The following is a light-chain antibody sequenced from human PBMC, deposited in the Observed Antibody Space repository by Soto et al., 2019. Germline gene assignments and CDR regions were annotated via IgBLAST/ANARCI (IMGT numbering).Light chain of an antibody. CDR2: LNSDGSH. V-gene: IGLV4-69*01. Sequence: QLVLTQSPSASASLGASVKLTCALSSGHSSYAIAWHQQQPEKGPRALMKLNSDGSHTRGDGIPDRFSGSSSGAERYLTISSLQSEDEAVYYCQTWGTGILVFGGGTKLTVL. CDR1: SGHSSYA. J-gene: IGLJ3*02. CDR3: QTWGTGILV.